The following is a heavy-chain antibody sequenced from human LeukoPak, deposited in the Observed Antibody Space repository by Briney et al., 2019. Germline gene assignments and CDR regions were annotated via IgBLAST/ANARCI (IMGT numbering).Heavy chain of an antibody. CDR1: GGSVGGYY. V-gene: IGHV4-59*08. CDR2: IYYTGAT. CDR3: ARHDAVPVIRRGFDF. J-gene: IGHJ4*02. D-gene: IGHD2-21*01. Sequence: SETLSLTCSVSGGSVGGYYSSWIRQPPGKGLEWIGYIYYTGATLYSPSLKSRVTMSLDTSDNQISLKLRSVTAADPAVYYCARHDAVPVIRRGFDFWGQGTLVTVSS.